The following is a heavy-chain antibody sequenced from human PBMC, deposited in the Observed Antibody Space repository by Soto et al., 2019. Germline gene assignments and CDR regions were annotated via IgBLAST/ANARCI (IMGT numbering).Heavy chain of an antibody. CDR1: GGTVASSHW. CDR2: VYHTGDT. J-gene: IGHJ5*02. Sequence: LSLTCGVSGGTVASSHWWSWVRQSPGGGLEWIGNVYHTGDTNLNPSLQSRVTISVDKSNNQFSLRLNSLTAADTAVYFCAREIVTAGGNNYFDPWGPGTLVTVSS. CDR3: AREIVTAGGNNYFDP. V-gene: IGHV4-4*01. D-gene: IGHD2-21*02.